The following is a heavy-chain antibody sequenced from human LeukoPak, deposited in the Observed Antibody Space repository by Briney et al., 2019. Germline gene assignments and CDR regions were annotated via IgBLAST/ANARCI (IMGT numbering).Heavy chain of an antibody. V-gene: IGHV4-39*01. Sequence: SETLSLTCTVSGGSISSSSYYWGWIRQPPGKGLEWIGSIYYSGSTYYNPSLKSRVTISVDTSKNQFSLKLSSVTAADTAVYYCASSPAYCGGDCYGALFDYWGQGTLVTVSS. CDR2: IYYSGST. D-gene: IGHD2-21*01. J-gene: IGHJ4*02. CDR3: ASSPAYCGGDCYGALFDY. CDR1: GGSISSSSYY.